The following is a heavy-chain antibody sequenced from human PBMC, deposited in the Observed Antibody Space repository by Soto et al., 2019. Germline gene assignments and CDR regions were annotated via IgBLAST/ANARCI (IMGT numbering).Heavy chain of an antibody. V-gene: IGHV4-31*03. Sequence: SETLSLTCTVSGGSISSGGYCWSWIRQHPGKGLEWIGYIYYSGSTYYNPSLKSRVTISVDTSKNQFSLKLSSVTAADTAVYYCARGPKYYYDSSGYHYWGQGTLVTVSS. CDR1: GGSISSGGYC. CDR2: IYYSGST. CDR3: ARGPKYYYDSSGYHY. D-gene: IGHD3-22*01. J-gene: IGHJ4*02.